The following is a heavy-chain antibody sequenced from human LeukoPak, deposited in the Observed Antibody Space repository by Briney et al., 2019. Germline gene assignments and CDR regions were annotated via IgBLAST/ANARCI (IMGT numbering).Heavy chain of an antibody. CDR3: ARVASGSWNWIDP. Sequence: GGSLRLSCAASGFTFSSYAMHWVRQAPGKGLEWVAVISYDGSNKYYADSVKGRFTISRDNSKNTLYLQMNSLRAEDTAVYYCARVASGSWNWIDPWGQGTLVTVSS. D-gene: IGHD1-26*01. J-gene: IGHJ5*02. CDR1: GFTFSSYA. CDR2: ISYDGSNK. V-gene: IGHV3-30-3*01.